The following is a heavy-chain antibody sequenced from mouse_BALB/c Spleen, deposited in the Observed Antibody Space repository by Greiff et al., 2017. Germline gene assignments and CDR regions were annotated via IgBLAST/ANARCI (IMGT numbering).Heavy chain of an antibody. CDR1: GYTFSSYW. D-gene: IGHD2-2*01. CDR3: ARIEGYGAMDY. Sequence: VQLQQSGAELMKPGASVKISCKATGYTFSSYWIEWVKQRPGHGLEWIGEILPGSGSTNYNEKFKGKATFTADTSSNTAYMQLSSLTSEDSAVYYCARIEGYGAMDYWGKGTSVTVSS. V-gene: IGHV1-9*01. CDR2: ILPGSGST. J-gene: IGHJ4*01.